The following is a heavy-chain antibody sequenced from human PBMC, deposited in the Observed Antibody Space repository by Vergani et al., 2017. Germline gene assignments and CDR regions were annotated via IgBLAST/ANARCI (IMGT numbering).Heavy chain of an antibody. J-gene: IGHJ3*02. Sequence: QMQLVQSGPEAKKPGTSVKVSCKASGFTLTRSAVQWVRQARGQRLEWIGWIVVGSGNTNYAQKFQERVTITRDMSTSTAYMELSSLRSEDTAVYYCARLQLWLAAFDIWGQGTMVTVSS. D-gene: IGHD5-18*01. V-gene: IGHV1-58*01. CDR2: IVVGSGNT. CDR1: GFTLTRSA. CDR3: ARLQLWLAAFDI.